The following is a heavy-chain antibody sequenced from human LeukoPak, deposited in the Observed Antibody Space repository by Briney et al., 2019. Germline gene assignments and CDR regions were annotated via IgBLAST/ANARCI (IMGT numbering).Heavy chain of an antibody. J-gene: IGHJ4*02. CDR1: GFTFSSYG. V-gene: IGHV3-33*06. D-gene: IGHD6-13*01. CDR2: IWYDGSNK. Sequence: AGSLRLSCAPSGFTFSSYGMHWVRQAPGKGLVWVADIWYDGSNKYYADSVKGRFTISRDNSKNTLYLQMNSLRAEDTAVYYCAKEGSSWSSSDFDYWGQGTLVTVSS. CDR3: AKEGSSWSSSDFDY.